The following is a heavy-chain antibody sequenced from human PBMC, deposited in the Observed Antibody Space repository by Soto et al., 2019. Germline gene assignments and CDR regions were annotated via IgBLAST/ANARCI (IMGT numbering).Heavy chain of an antibody. CDR2: ISWNSGSI. Sequence: EVQLVESGGGLVQPGRSLRLSCAASGFTFDDYAMHWVRQAPGKGLEWVSSISWNSGSIGYADSVKGRFTISRDNANNSLYLQMNSLRAEDPALCDCAKDMAGRPSYGMDVWGQGTTVTVSS. V-gene: IGHV3-9*01. CDR1: GFTFDDYA. CDR3: AKDMAGRPSYGMDV. D-gene: IGHD6-6*01. J-gene: IGHJ6*02.